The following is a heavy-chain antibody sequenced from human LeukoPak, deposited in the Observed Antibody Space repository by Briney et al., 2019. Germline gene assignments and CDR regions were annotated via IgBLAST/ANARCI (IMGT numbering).Heavy chain of an antibody. CDR3: ARGRGPGSFLIDY. D-gene: IGHD3-10*01. Sequence: PGGSLRLSCAASGFTFSGYAMHWVRQAPVKGLEWVAVISNDGSRIYYADSAKGRFTVSRDNSKSTLFLQMNSLRDEDTAVYYCARGRGPGSFLIDYWGQGTLVTVSS. CDR1: GFTFSGYA. V-gene: IGHV3-30*01. J-gene: IGHJ4*02. CDR2: ISNDGSRI.